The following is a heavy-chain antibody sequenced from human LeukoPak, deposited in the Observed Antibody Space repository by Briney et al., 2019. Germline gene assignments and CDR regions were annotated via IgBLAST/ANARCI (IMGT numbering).Heavy chain of an antibody. V-gene: IGHV3-30*04. J-gene: IGHJ4*02. Sequence: GGSLRLSCVASGFTFTGHSMHWVRPAPGKGLEWVAVVSYDEKTIFYADSLKGRFTVSRDNSKNSLYLQMNSLRAEDTAVYYCARGDWLPLPYAFDHWGQGTLVTVSS. CDR3: ARGDWLPLPYAFDH. CDR2: VSYDEKTI. CDR1: GFTFTGHS. D-gene: IGHD5-12*01.